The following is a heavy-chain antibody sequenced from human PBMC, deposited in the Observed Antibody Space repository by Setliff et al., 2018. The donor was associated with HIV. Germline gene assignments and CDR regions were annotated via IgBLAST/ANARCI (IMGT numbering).Heavy chain of an antibody. CDR2: VRQGGAT. V-gene: IGHV4-59*02. J-gene: IGHJ4*03. Sequence: SETLSLTCNVSHSSVSEYYWSWIRQSPGKGLEWIGYVRQGGATKYNPAFQSRVTISLETSKNQVFLSLASVTAADTAVYFCAREDPNTYRPFDYWGQGSRVTVS. CDR1: HSSVSEYY. CDR3: AREDPNTYRPFDY.